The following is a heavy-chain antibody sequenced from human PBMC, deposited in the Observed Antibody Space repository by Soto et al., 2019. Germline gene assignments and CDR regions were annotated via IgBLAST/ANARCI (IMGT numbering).Heavy chain of an antibody. CDR3: ARAIGYCSSTSCPPGSDY. J-gene: IGHJ4*02. V-gene: IGHV1-46*01. D-gene: IGHD2-2*01. CDR1: GYTFTSYY. Sequence: GASVKVSCKASGYTFTSYYMHWVRQAPGQGLEWMGIINPSGGSTSYAQKFQGRVTMTRDTSTSTVYMELSSLRSEDTAVYYCARAIGYCSSTSCPPGSDYWGQGTLVTVSS. CDR2: INPSGGST.